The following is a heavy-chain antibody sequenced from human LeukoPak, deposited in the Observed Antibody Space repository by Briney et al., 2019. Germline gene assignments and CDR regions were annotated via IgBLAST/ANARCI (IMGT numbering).Heavy chain of an antibody. J-gene: IGHJ4*02. Sequence: GGSLRLSCAASGFTFSSYAMSWVHQAPGKGLEWVAVISYDGNNKVYADSVKGRFTISRDNSKNTLYLQMNSLRAEDTAVYYCAKDQSEYYYDSSGYEAYWGQGTLVTVSS. CDR3: AKDQSEYYYDSSGYEAY. V-gene: IGHV3-30*18. CDR1: GFTFSSYA. CDR2: ISYDGNNK. D-gene: IGHD3-22*01.